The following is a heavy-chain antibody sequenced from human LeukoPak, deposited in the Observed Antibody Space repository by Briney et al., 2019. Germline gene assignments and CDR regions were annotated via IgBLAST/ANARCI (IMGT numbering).Heavy chain of an antibody. CDR3: AREQPGGFDY. Sequence: GGSLRLSCAASGFTFSSYAMNWVRQAPGKGLEWVSVISKSGGTDYADSVKGRSTISRDNPKNTLYLQMNSLRAEDTAVYYCAREQPGGFDYWGQGTLVTVSS. CDR1: GFTFSSYA. J-gene: IGHJ4*02. D-gene: IGHD3-16*01. V-gene: IGHV3-23*01. CDR2: ISKSGGT.